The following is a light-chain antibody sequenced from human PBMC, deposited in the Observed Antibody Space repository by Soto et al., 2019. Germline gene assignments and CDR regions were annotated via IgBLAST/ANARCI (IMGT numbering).Light chain of an antibody. CDR2: EAS. Sequence: AILMTQSPCSLSASVGDRVTITCRASEGIRNDLAWYQQKPGKAPKLLIYEASTLQSGVPSRFSGSYSGTGFTLTIGSLQPEDFATYYCLQDFKYPRTFGQGTKVEIK. CDR3: LQDFKYPRT. J-gene: IGKJ1*01. CDR1: EGIRND. V-gene: IGKV1-6*01.